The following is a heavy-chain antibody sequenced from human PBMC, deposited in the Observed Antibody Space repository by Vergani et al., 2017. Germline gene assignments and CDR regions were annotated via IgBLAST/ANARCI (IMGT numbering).Heavy chain of an antibody. Sequence: QLQLHKSGPGLVKPSETLSLTCTLSGGSISSSSHFLGWLRQTPGKGLEWIGSIYYTGRAYYNPSLKSRVSISVDASKNQFSLKLSSVTAADSAVYYCARHDSGHYDASYYGLDVWGQGTTVTVSS. J-gene: IGHJ6*02. D-gene: IGHD3-16*01. CDR1: GGSISSSSHF. V-gene: IGHV4-39*01. CDR2: IYYTGRA. CDR3: ARHDSGHYDASYYGLDV.